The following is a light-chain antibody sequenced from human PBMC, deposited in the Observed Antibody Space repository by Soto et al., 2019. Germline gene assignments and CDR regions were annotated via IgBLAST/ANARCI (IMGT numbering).Light chain of an antibody. CDR3: QQYGSSPPVT. J-gene: IGKJ5*01. CDR2: DAS. CDR1: QSVTRSY. Sequence: EIVLTQSPATLSLSPGERATLSCGASQSVTRSYLAWYQQKPGLAPRLLIYDASSRATGIPDRFSGSGSGTDFTLTISRLEPEDFAVYYCQQYGSSPPVTFGQGTRLEMK. V-gene: IGKV3D-20*01.